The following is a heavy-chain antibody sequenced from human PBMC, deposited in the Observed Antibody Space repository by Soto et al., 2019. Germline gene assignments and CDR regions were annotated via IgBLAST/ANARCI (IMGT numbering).Heavy chain of an antibody. J-gene: IGHJ5*02. CDR1: GGSISRSSYY. Sequence: NPSETLSLTCNVSGGSISRSSYYWGWIRQPPGKGLEWIGSMYYSGSTYYNPSLKSRVTISIDTPKNQLSLKLTSVTAADTAVYYCSRRAPEGLDPWGQATLVTVSS. V-gene: IGHV4-39*01. CDR3: SRRAPEGLDP. CDR2: MYYSGST.